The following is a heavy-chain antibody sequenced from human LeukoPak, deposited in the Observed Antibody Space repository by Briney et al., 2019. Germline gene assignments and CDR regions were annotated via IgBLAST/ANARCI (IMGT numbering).Heavy chain of an antibody. Sequence: PSETLSLTCTVSGGSISSGDYYWSWIRQPPGKGLEWIGYIYYSGSTCYNPSLKSRVTISVDTSKNQFSLKLSSVTAADTAVYYCARDQEMATQPSYYYGMDVWGQGTTVTVSS. V-gene: IGHV4-30-4*01. CDR2: IYYSGST. J-gene: IGHJ6*02. CDR1: GGSISSGDYY. D-gene: IGHD5-24*01. CDR3: ARDQEMATQPSYYYGMDV.